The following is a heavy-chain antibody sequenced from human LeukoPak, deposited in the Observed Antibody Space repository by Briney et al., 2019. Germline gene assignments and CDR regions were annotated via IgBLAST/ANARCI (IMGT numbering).Heavy chain of an antibody. CDR3: ARGYSSGYYY. CDR2: IIPILGIA. Sequence: SVKVSCKASGGTFSSYAISWVRQAPGQGLEWMGRIIPILGIANYAQKFQGRVTITADKSTSTAYMELSSLGSEDTAVYYCARGYSSGYYYWGQGTLVTVSS. V-gene: IGHV1-69*04. J-gene: IGHJ4*02. CDR1: GGTFSSYA. D-gene: IGHD3-22*01.